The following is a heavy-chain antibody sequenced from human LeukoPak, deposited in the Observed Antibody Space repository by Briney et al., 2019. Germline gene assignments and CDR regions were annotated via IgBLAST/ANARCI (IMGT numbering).Heavy chain of an antibody. V-gene: IGHV3-23*01. CDR1: GFTFNNYA. D-gene: IGHD6-19*01. CDR3: AKDSRPTIAVAGFDY. CDR2: ISGSGTRT. Sequence: AGGSQRLSCSVSGFTFNNYAMNWVRQAPGKGLEWVSGISGSGTRTYYADSVKGRFTISRDNSKNTLYLQMNNLRAEDTAVYFCAKDSRPTIAVAGFDYWGQGTLVTASS. J-gene: IGHJ4*02.